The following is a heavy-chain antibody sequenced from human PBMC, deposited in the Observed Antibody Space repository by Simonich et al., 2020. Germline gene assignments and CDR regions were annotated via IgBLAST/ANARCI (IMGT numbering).Heavy chain of an antibody. CDR2: ISSSSSYI. V-gene: IGHV3-21*01. D-gene: IGHD6-19*01. CDR1: GFTFSSYS. Sequence: EVQLVESGGGLVKPGGSLRLSCAASGFTFSSYSMNWVRQAPGKGLEWVPSISSSSSYIYYADSVKRRFTISRDNAKNSLYLQRNSLRAEDTAVYYWARWIAVAGTGAYGMDVWGQGTTVTVSS. CDR3: ARWIAVAGTGAYGMDV. J-gene: IGHJ6*02.